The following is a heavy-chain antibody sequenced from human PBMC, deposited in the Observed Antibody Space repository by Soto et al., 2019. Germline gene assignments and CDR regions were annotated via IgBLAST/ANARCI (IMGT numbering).Heavy chain of an antibody. CDR1: GGSISSSSYY. CDR2: IYYAGST. J-gene: IGHJ4*02. V-gene: IGHV4-61*05. CDR3: ARPIVATETFDY. Sequence: SETLSLTCTVSGGSISSSSYYWSWIRQPPGRGLEWIGFIYYAGSTKYNPSLNSRVTISVDTSKNPFSLTVTSVTAAATAVYYCARPIVATETFDYWGQGTLVTVSS. D-gene: IGHD5-12*01.